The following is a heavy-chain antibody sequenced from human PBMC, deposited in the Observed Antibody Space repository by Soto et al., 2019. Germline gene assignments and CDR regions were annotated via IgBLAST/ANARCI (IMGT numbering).Heavy chain of an antibody. Sequence: VQLVESGGGLVQPGGSLRLSCAASEFTFTRYWMHWVRQTPGKGLMWVSRINPDGSRTTYADSVKGRFTISRDNAKNTVFLDMNSLRAEDTAVYYCARVASGSYDWFDPWGQGTLVTVSS. CDR2: INPDGSRT. D-gene: IGHD1-26*01. J-gene: IGHJ5*02. V-gene: IGHV3-74*03. CDR3: ARVASGSYDWFDP. CDR1: EFTFTRYW.